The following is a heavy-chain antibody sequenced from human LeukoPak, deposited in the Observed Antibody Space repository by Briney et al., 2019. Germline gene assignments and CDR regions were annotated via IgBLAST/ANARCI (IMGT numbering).Heavy chain of an antibody. D-gene: IGHD6-19*01. CDR3: AAPVSSGWYHYYYGMDV. J-gene: IGHJ6*02. Sequence: GASVKVSCKASGYTFTGYYMHWVRQAPGQGLEWMGWINPNSGGTNYAQKFQGRVTMTRDTSISTAYMELSRLRSDDTAVYYCAAPVSSGWYHYYYGMDVWGQGTTVTVSS. V-gene: IGHV1-2*02. CDR1: GYTFTGYY. CDR2: INPNSGGT.